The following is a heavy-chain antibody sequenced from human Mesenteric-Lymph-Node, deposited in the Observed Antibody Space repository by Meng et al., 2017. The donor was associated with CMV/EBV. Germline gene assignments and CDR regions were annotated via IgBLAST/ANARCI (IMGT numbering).Heavy chain of an antibody. CDR2: INHSGST. J-gene: IGHJ4*02. D-gene: IGHD3-9*01. V-gene: IGHV4-34*01. CDR1: GGSFSGDY. CDR3: ARGSSYDILTGYFDY. Sequence: QAQAYRWGARLLKPSETLSLAFAVYGGSFSGDYWNWIRQSPETGLEWIGEINHSGSTTYNPSFTSRIIISVDTSTNQISLNMSSVTAADTAVYYCARGSSYDILTGYFDYWGQGALVTVSS.